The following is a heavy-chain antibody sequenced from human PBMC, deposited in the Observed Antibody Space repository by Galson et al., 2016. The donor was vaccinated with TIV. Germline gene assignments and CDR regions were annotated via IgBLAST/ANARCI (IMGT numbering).Heavy chain of an antibody. Sequence: SVKVSCKASGYTFSKYGISWVRQAPGQGLEWVGWIGANSGDTNSAETLQGRVTLATDTSTSTAYMELRSLRSDDTAVYYCARDRGSMTRILVADYYYAMDVWGQGTTVTVSS. D-gene: IGHD1-26*01. CDR1: GYTFSKYG. CDR3: ARDRGSMTRILVADYYYAMDV. J-gene: IGHJ6*02. V-gene: IGHV1-18*01. CDR2: IGANSGDT.